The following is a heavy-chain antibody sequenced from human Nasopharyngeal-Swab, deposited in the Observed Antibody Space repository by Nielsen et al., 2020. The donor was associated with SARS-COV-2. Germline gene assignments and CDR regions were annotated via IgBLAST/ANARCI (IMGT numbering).Heavy chain of an antibody. V-gene: IGHV3-72*01. J-gene: IGHJ4*02. CDR1: GFIFSDHY. Sequence: GGSLRLSCAASGFIFSDHYMDWVRQAPGKGLEWVGRTRNKANGYTTDYAASVKGRFTISRDDSKNSLYLQMNSLKTEDTAVYYCASENSGWYLSFWSQGTLVTVSS. CDR2: TRNKANGYTT. CDR3: ASENSGWYLSF. D-gene: IGHD6-19*01.